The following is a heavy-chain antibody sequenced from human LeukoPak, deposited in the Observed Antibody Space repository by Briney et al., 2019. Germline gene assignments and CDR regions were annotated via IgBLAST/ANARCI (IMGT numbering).Heavy chain of an antibody. V-gene: IGHV4-59*02. CDR1: GGSVSGYY. D-gene: IGHD1-1*01. J-gene: IGHJ6*02. Sequence: SETLSLTCVVSGGSVSGYYWGWIRQPPGRGLEWIGYVYYSGSTNYNPSLKSRVTISVDTSKNQFSLKLSSVTAADTAVYYCARVGGTNYYYYGMDVWGQGTTVTVSS. CDR3: ARVGGTNYYYYGMDV. CDR2: VYYSGST.